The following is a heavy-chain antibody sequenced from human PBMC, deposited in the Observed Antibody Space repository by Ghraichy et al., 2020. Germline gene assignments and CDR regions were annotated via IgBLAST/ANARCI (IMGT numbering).Heavy chain of an antibody. CDR1: GGSISSGGYY. CDR3: ARGGPESCSTSCYFDY. CDR2: MYNSGST. J-gene: IGHJ4*02. Sequence: SETLSLTCTVSGGSISSGGYYWSWIRQLPGKGLEYIGHMYNSGSTYYNPSLKSRVTISVDTSKNQFSLQLSSVTAADTAVYYCARGGPESCSTSCYFDYWGQGTLVTVSS. V-gene: IGHV4-31*03. D-gene: IGHD2-2*01.